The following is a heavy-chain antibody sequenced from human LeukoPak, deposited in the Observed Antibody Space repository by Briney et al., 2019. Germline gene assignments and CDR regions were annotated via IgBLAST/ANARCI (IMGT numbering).Heavy chain of an antibody. V-gene: IGHV3-30*18. CDR1: GFTFSSYG. D-gene: IGHD6-13*01. J-gene: IGHJ4*02. CDR2: ISYDGSNK. CDR3: AKGYSSSWDPGY. Sequence: PGGSLRLSCAASGFTFSSYGMHWVRQAPGKGVERGPVISYDGSNKYYADSVKGRFTISRDNSKNTLYLQMNSLRAEDTAVYYCAKGYSSSWDPGYWGQGTLVTVSS.